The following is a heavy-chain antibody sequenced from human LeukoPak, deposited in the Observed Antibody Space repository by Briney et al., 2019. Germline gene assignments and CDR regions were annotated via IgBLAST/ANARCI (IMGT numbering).Heavy chain of an antibody. J-gene: IGHJ3*01. D-gene: IGHD2-21*02. CDR3: VRGGTSVTAPF. V-gene: IGHV3-66*01. CDR2: IYSGVST. CDR1: GFTVNRSY. Sequence: GGSLRLSCAASGFTVNRSYMNWVRPAPGKGLFWVSVIYSGVSTNYADSVKGRFTISRDNSKSMVYLQMNGLRAEDTAVYYCVRGGTSVTAPFWGQRTMVTVSS.